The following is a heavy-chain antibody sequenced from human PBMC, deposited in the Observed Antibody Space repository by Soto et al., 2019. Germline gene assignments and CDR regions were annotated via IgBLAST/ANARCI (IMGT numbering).Heavy chain of an antibody. CDR1: GYTFKSCQ. CDR3: ARDTDLTLVTTLDY. V-gene: IGHV1-3*04. D-gene: IGHD4-17*01. J-gene: IGHJ4*02. Sequence: ASVKVSCKSSGYTFKSCQMYWGRRAPGQRLECMGWINISNGNTEYSQNFQGRVTMTRDTSASTAYMELSSLRSEDTAVYYCARDTDLTLVTTLDYWGQGTPVTVSS. CDR2: INISNGNT.